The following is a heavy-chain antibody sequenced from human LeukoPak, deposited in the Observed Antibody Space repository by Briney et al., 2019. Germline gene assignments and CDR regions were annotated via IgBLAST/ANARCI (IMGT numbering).Heavy chain of an antibody. J-gene: IGHJ6*02. CDR3: AREQGYYGMDV. Sequence: SETLSLTCTISGGSIGSYYWSWIRQPPGKGLEWIGYIYYSGSTNYNPSLKSRVTISVDTSKNQFSLKLSSVTAADTAVYYCAREQGYYGMDVWGQGTTVTVSS. V-gene: IGHV4-59*01. CDR1: GGSIGSYY. CDR2: IYYSGST.